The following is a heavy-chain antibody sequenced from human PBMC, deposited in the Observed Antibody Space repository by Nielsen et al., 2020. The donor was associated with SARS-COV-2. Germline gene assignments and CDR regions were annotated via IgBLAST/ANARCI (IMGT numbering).Heavy chain of an antibody. CDR3: AARWGGVNSKGYAFDI. D-gene: IGHD1-1*01. V-gene: IGHV1-58*01. CDR2: IVVGSGNT. J-gene: IGHJ3*02. Sequence: SVKVSCKASGFTFTSSAVQWVRQARGQRLEWIGWIVVGSGNTNYAQKFQERVTITRDMSTNTAYMELSSLRSEDTAVYYCAARWGGVNSKGYAFDIWGQGTMVTVSS. CDR1: GFTFTSSA.